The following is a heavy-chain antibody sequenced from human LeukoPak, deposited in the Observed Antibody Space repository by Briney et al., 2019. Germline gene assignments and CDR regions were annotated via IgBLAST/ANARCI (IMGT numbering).Heavy chain of an antibody. D-gene: IGHD3-16*02. V-gene: IGHV1-8*02. Sequence: ASVKVSCKASGYTFTGYYMHWVRQAPGQGLEWMGWMNPNSGNTGYAQKFQGRVTMTRNTSISTAYMELSSLRSEDTAVYYCAREIAYYDYVWGSYRLTNDAFDIWGQGTMVTVSS. CDR3: AREIAYYDYVWGSYRLTNDAFDI. J-gene: IGHJ3*02. CDR2: MNPNSGNT. CDR1: GYTFTGYY.